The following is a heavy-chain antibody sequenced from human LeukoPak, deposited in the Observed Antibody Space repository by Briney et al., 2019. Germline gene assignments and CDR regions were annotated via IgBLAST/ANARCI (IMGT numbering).Heavy chain of an antibody. J-gene: IGHJ6*03. D-gene: IGHD2-15*01. CDR1: GGSISSGSYY. V-gene: IGHV4-61*02. CDR3: ARELSWSPYYYMDV. Sequence: SQTLSLTCTVSGGSISSGSYYWSWIRQPAGKGLEWIGRIYTSESTNYNPSLKSRVTISVDTSKNQFSLKLSSVTAADTAVYYCARELSWSPYYYMDVWGKGTTVTVSS. CDR2: IYTSEST.